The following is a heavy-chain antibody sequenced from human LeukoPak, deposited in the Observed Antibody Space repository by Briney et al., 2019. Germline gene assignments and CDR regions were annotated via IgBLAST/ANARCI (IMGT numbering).Heavy chain of an antibody. D-gene: IGHD3-22*01. CDR3: TTEGYYYDSSGYALRVYFDY. V-gene: IGHV3-15*01. J-gene: IGHJ4*02. Sequence: PGGALRLSCAASGFTLSNAWMSWVRQAPGKGMEWVGRIKSRTDGGTTDDAAPVKGRFTISRDDSKNTLYLQMNSLQTEDTAVYYCTTEGYYYDSSGYALRVYFDYWGQGTLVTVSS. CDR2: IKSRTDGGTT. CDR1: GFTLSNAW.